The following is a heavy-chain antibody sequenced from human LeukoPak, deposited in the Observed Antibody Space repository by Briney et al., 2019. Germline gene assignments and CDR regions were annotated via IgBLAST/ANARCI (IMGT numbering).Heavy chain of an antibody. V-gene: IGHV1-18*01. CDR1: GYTFTSYG. CDR2: ISAYNGNT. Sequence: ASVKVSCKASGYTFTSYGISWVRQAPGQGLEWMGWISAYNGNTNYAQKLQGRVTMTTDTSTSTAYMELRSLRSGDTAVYYCARFDSLAAASFFDYWGQGTLVTVSS. J-gene: IGHJ4*02. D-gene: IGHD6-13*01. CDR3: ARFDSLAAASFFDY.